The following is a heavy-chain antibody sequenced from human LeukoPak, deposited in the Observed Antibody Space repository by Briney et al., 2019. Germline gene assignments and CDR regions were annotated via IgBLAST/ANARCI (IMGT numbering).Heavy chain of an antibody. CDR2: IYYSGST. Sequence: SSETLSLTCTVSGGSISRSSYYWGWIRQPPGKGLEWIATIYYSGSTYYNPSLKSRVTISADTSKNQFSLKLSSVTAADTAVYYCAKASNGGSYYGVIIDYWGQGTLVTVSS. CDR3: AKASNGGSYYGVIIDY. V-gene: IGHV4-39*01. D-gene: IGHD1-26*01. J-gene: IGHJ4*02. CDR1: GGSISRSSYY.